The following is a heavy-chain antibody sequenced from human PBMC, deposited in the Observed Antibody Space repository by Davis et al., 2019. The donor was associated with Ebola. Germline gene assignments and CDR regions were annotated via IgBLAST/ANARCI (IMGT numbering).Heavy chain of an antibody. CDR1: GFTVSSNY. J-gene: IGHJ3*02. CDR3: ARDQWNYDAFDI. V-gene: IGHV3-66*01. Sequence: GESLKISCAASGFTVSSNYMSWVRQAPGKGLEWVSVIYSGGSTYYADSVKGRFTISRDNSKNTLYLQMNSLRAEGTAVYYCARDQWNYDAFDIWGQGTMVTVSS. D-gene: IGHD1-7*01. CDR2: IYSGGST.